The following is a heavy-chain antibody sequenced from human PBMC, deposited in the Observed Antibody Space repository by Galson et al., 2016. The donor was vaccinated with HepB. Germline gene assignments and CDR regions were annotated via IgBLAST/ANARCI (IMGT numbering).Heavy chain of an antibody. CDR2: ISAYNGNT. Sequence: SVKVSCKASGYTFTTYGITWVRQAPGQGLEWMGRISAYNGNTNYAQKLQGRVTMTTDTSTSTAYAELRSLRSDDTAVYFCARADYYVSSGYFGAFDIWGQGTVVSVSS. J-gene: IGHJ3*02. D-gene: IGHD3-22*01. CDR1: GYTFTTYG. CDR3: ARADYYVSSGYFGAFDI. V-gene: IGHV1-18*01.